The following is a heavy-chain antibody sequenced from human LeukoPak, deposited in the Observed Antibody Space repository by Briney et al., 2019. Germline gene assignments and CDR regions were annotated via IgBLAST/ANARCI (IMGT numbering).Heavy chain of an antibody. Sequence: PSETLSLTCTVSGVSISSSNSYWGWIRQPPGKGLEWIGSIYYSGNTYYNASLKSQVSISIDTSKDQFSLRLTSVTAADTAVHYCARTKGWGTNYYESGGYFVDYWGQGTLVTVAS. D-gene: IGHD3-22*01. CDR1: GVSISSSNSY. J-gene: IGHJ4*02. CDR2: IYYSGNT. V-gene: IGHV4-39*01. CDR3: ARTKGWGTNYYESGGYFVDY.